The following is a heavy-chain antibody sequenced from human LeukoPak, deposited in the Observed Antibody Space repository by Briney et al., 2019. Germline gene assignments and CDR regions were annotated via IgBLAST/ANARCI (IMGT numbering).Heavy chain of an antibody. J-gene: IGHJ6*03. CDR2: IYHSGST. V-gene: IGHV4-38-2*02. Sequence: SETLSLTCTVSGYSISSGYYWGWIRQPPGKGLEWIGSIYHSGSTYYNPSLKSRVTISVDTSKNQFSLKLSSVTAADTAVYYCARTTEGYCRGRSCYSYYYMDVWGKGTTVTVSS. CDR1: GYSISSGYY. D-gene: IGHD2-15*01. CDR3: ARTTEGYCRGRSCYSYYYMDV.